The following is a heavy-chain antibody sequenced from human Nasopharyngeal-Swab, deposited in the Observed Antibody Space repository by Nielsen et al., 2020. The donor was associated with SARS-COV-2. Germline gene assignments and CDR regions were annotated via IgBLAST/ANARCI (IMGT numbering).Heavy chain of an antibody. CDR1: GFTYDDYA. Sequence: SLKISCAASGFTYDDYAMHWVRQAPGKGLEWVSGIGRNGDNIVYADSVKGRFIISRDNARNSLYLQMNSLRAEDTALYYCAKDVSGSIDHWGQGTLVSASS. V-gene: IGHV3-9*01. CDR2: IGRNGDNI. D-gene: IGHD1-26*01. CDR3: AKDVSGSIDH. J-gene: IGHJ4*02.